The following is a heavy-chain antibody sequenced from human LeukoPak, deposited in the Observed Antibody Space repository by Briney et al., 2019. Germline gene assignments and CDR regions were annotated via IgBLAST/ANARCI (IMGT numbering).Heavy chain of an antibody. CDR3: ARDRLDIIIIPAGNDY. Sequence: PGGSLRLSCAVSGFTFNNYAMTWVRQAPGKGLEWVSTISGSGDRIYYVESVKGRFTISRDNSKNTLYLQMNSLGAKDTAVYYCARDRLDIIIIPAGNDYWGRGTLVTVSS. CDR1: GFTFNNYA. CDR2: ISGSGDRI. J-gene: IGHJ4*02. V-gene: IGHV3-23*01. D-gene: IGHD2-2*03.